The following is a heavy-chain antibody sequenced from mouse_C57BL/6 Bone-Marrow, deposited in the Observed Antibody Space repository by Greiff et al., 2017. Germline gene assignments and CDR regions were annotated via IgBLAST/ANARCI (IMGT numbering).Heavy chain of an antibody. V-gene: IGHV1-50*01. J-gene: IGHJ2*01. CDR2: IAPSDSYT. CDR1: GYTFTSYW. CDR3: ARRGGTTVVAPYYFDY. Sequence: QMQLKQPGAELVKPGASVKLSCKASGYTFTSYWMQWVQQRPGQGLAWIGEIAPSDSYTHYNQKFKGKATFTVDTSSSTANLPLSSLTSEDSAVYYCARRGGTTVVAPYYFDYWGQGTTLTVSS. D-gene: IGHD1-1*01.